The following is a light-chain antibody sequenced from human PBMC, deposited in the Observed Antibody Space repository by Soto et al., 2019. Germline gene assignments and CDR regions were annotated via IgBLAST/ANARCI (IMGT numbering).Light chain of an antibody. Sequence: QSALTQPASVSGSPGQSITISCTGTSSDVGGYNSVPWHRQDPGKAPKLMIYYVTTRPSGVSNRGSGAESGNTASLTISGLQAEDEADYYCSSCTSSITYVFGTGTKVTVL. V-gene: IGLV2-14*01. CDR3: SSCTSSITYV. CDR2: YVT. J-gene: IGLJ1*01. CDR1: SSDVGGYNS.